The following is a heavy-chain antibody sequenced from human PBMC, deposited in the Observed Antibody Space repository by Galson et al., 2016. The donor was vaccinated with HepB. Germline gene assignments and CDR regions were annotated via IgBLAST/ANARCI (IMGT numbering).Heavy chain of an antibody. CDR1: GFTFSSYA. J-gene: IGHJ4*02. CDR3: ARDVGDYYGSGSFSFDY. CDR2: VSAYNDVT. V-gene: IGHV1-18*01. Sequence: SCAASGFTFSSYAMTWVRQAPGQGLEWMGWVSAYNDVTNYAQRFQGRVSMTTDTATSTAYMELRGLRFDDTALYYCARDVGDYYGSGSFSFDYWGQGTLVTVSS. D-gene: IGHD3-10*01.